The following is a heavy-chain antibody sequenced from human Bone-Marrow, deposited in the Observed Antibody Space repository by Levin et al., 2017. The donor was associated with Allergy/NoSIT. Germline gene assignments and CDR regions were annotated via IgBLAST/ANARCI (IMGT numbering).Heavy chain of an antibody. J-gene: IGHJ4*02. Sequence: PGGSLRLSCIGSEFTFSDYEMNWVRQAPGKGLEWISSIRSSGSVMSYADSAKGRFTISRDNARNSLFLQLTSLTVEDTAVYYCARLATDYGDYFDLWGQGTLVTVSS. CDR1: EFTFSDYE. CDR2: IRSSGSVM. V-gene: IGHV3-48*03. D-gene: IGHD4-17*01. CDR3: ARLATDYGDYFDL.